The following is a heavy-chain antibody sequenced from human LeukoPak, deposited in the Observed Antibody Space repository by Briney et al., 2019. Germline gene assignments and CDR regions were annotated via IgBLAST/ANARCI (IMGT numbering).Heavy chain of an antibody. J-gene: IGHJ4*02. CDR3: ARTNSGYVLY. CDR2: IKSYNGNT. D-gene: IGHD5-12*01. CDR1: GYTFTTYV. V-gene: IGHV1-18*01. Sequence: ASVNVSCKASGYTFTTYVVIWVRQAPGQGLEWMGWIKSYNGNTNYAHNLQGRVTLTTDTSTSTAYMELRSRSSDDTAVYYYARTNSGYVLYWGQGTLVTVSS.